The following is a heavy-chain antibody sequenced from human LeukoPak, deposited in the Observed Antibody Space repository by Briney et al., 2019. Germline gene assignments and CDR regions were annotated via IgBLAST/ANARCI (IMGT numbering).Heavy chain of an antibody. J-gene: IGHJ5*02. CDR2: IYHSGST. CDR1: GYSISSGYY. CDR3: ARTLRENYQLLSGAWPAPHTNWFDP. D-gene: IGHD2-2*01. Sequence: PSETLSLTCAVSGYSISSGYYWGCIRQPPGKGLEWIGSIYHSGSTYYNPSLKSRVTISVDTSKNQFSLNLSSVTAADTAVYYSARTLRENYQLLSGAWPAPHTNWFDPCGQGTLVPVSS. V-gene: IGHV4-38-2*01.